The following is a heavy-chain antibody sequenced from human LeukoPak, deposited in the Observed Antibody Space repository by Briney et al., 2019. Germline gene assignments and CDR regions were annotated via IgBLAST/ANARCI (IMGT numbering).Heavy chain of an antibody. V-gene: IGHV4-59*01. J-gene: IGHJ3*02. D-gene: IGHD6-19*01. Sequence: SETLSLTCTVSGGSISGYYWSWVRQPPGKGLEWIGYVYYSGSTTYNPSLKSRVTISIDMSKNQFSLKLRTVAAEYTAGYAWARTGGGSGWIWGQVTMVTVSS. CDR3: ARTGGGSGWI. CDR1: GGSISGYY. CDR2: VYYSGST.